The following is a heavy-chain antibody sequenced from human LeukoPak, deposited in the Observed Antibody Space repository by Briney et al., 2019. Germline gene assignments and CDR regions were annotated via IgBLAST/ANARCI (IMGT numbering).Heavy chain of an antibody. V-gene: IGHV3-7*01. Sequence: GGSLRLSCVASGFTLSSDWMTWLRQAPGKGLEWVANIKRDGSRKEYVDVVRGRFTISRDNAKNSVYLQMDSLRVEDTAVYFCARDQSPGEFGQYYDAFDIWGQGTLVTVSP. CDR2: IKRDGSRK. D-gene: IGHD3-10*01. CDR1: GFTLSSDW. J-gene: IGHJ3*02. CDR3: ARDQSPGEFGQYYDAFDI.